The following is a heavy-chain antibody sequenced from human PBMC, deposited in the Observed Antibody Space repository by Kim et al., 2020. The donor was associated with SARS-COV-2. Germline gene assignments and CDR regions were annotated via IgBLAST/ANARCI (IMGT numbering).Heavy chain of an antibody. CDR3: SGGGRIAY. Sequence: DGSEGYYGDSVNGRFTISRNKAKNSLYLQMNSLRADDTAVYFCSGGGRIAYWGQGTLVTVSS. V-gene: IGHV3-7*01. CDR2: DGSEG. J-gene: IGHJ4*02. D-gene: IGHD2-15*01.